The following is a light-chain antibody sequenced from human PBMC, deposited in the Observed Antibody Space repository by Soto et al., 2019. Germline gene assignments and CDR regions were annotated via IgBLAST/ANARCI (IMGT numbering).Light chain of an antibody. CDR2: KAS. CDR1: QGISTS. CDR3: QQYNRYPHT. V-gene: IGKV1-5*03. J-gene: IGKJ2*01. Sequence: DIQMTQSPSTLSASVGERVTITCRANQGISTSLARYQQKAGKAPKLLIYKASSLDIGVPSRFSGSGSGTGFTLTISSLQPDDFATYYCQQYNRYPHTFGQGTKVDLK.